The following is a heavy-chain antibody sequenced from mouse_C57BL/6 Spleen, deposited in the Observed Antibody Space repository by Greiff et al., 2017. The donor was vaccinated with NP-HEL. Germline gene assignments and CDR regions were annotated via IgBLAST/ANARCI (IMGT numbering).Heavy chain of an antibody. CDR3: ARNDYLDY. Sequence: EVQLQQSGAELVKPGASVKLSCTASGFNIKDYYMHWVKQRTEQGLEWIGRIDPEDAETKYAPKFQGKATITADTSSNTAYLQLSSLTSEDTAVYYCARNDYLDYWGQGTTLTVSS. CDR2: IDPEDAET. D-gene: IGHD2-3*01. V-gene: IGHV14-2*01. J-gene: IGHJ2*01. CDR1: GFNIKDYY.